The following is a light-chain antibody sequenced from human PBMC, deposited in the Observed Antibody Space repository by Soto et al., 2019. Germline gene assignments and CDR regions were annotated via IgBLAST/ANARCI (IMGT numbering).Light chain of an antibody. J-gene: IGLJ1*01. V-gene: IGLV2-14*01. CDR2: EVS. Sequence: QAVLTQPDSASGSPGQSITISCIGTSSDVGGYFYVSWYQQHPVKATKLIIYEVSNRPSGVSNRFSGSKSGNTASLTISGLQADVKSDYYGPPYPRTRPYVFCTGIRVT. CDR3: PPYPRTRPYV. CDR1: SSDVGGYFY.